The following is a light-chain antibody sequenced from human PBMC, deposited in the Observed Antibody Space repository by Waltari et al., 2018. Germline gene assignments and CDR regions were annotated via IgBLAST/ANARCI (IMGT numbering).Light chain of an antibody. CDR2: DAS. Sequence: DIQMTQSPSSLSASIGDRFTITCQASQDIINYLNWYQQTPGKAPKLLIYDASNLATGVPSRFSGGGSGTDFSLTITSLHPEDIATYFCQQYENLPYTFGQGTKLEIK. V-gene: IGKV1-33*01. CDR1: QDIINY. J-gene: IGKJ2*01. CDR3: QQYENLPYT.